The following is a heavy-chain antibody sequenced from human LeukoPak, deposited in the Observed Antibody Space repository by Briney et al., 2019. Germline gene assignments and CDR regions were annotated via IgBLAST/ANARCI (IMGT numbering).Heavy chain of an antibody. J-gene: IGHJ4*02. CDR2: VSYTGNT. Sequence: PSETLSLTCSVSGGSISSSSYYWTWIRQPPGPGLVWIGSVSYTGNTYYNPSNPSLKSRVTISVDTSKNQFSLKLSSVTAADTAVYYCARRSSSPTFDYWGQGTLVTVSS. V-gene: IGHV4-39*07. CDR1: GGSISSSSYY. D-gene: IGHD6-13*01. CDR3: ARRSSSPTFDY.